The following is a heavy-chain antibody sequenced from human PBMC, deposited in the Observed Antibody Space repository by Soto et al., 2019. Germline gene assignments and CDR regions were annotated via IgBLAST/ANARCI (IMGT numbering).Heavy chain of an antibody. CDR2: ISYDGSNK. Sequence: GGSLRLSCAASGFTFSSYAMHWVRQAPGKGLEWVAVISYDGSNKYYADSVKGRFTISRDNSKNRLYLQMNSLRAEDTAVYYCARVGSMAAAGTKYYYYGMDVWGQGTTVTVSS. D-gene: IGHD6-13*01. J-gene: IGHJ6*02. CDR3: ARVGSMAAAGTKYYYYGMDV. CDR1: GFTFSSYA. V-gene: IGHV3-30-3*01.